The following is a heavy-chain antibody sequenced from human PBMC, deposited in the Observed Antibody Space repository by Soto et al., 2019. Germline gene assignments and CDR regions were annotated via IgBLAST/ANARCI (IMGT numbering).Heavy chain of an antibody. CDR2: ISTYNGNT. V-gene: IGHV1-18*01. J-gene: IGHJ4*02. CDR3: ARDPQYSTSPQVFDY. D-gene: IGHD6-6*01. CDR1: GYSFTRFG. Sequence: QVQLLQSGAEVKKPGASVRVSCKASGYSFTRFGISWVRQAPGQGLEWVGRISTYNGNTKYAQKLEGXXXXXXXTXXXXXXXXXXXXXXXDTAVXYCARDPQYSTSPQVFDYWGQXT.